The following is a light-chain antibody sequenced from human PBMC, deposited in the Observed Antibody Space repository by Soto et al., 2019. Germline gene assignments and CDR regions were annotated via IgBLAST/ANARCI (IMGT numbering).Light chain of an antibody. V-gene: IGKV3-20*01. CDR1: QSVSSNY. CDR2: DAS. Sequence: ESVLTQSPGTLSLSPGERATLSLMASQSVSSNYLAWYQQKPGQAPRLLIYDASNRATGIPARFSGSGSGTDFTLTISRLEPEDFAVYYCQQYGSSPTTFGQGTKVDIK. J-gene: IGKJ1*01. CDR3: QQYGSSPTT.